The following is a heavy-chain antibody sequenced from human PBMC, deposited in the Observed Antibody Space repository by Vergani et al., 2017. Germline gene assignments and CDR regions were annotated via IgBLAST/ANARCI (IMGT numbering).Heavy chain of an antibody. D-gene: IGHD2-15*01. Sequence: QVQLQASGPGRVKPSQTLSLTCTMSGGSINAGYYFWGWIRQPAGTGLEWLGHISASGNASHSPSLKTRVSMSVDTSKNQFSLTVTSVTAADTAIYFCARRSGGYYSGGKVHPLRTAFDVWGHGTVVTVSS. CDR3: ARRSGGYYSGGKVHPLRTAFDV. V-gene: IGHV4-61*02. CDR1: GGSINAGYYF. J-gene: IGHJ3*01. CDR2: ISASGNA.